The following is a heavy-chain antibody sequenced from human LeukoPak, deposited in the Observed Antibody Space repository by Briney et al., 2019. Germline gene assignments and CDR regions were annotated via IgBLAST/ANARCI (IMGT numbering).Heavy chain of an antibody. CDR1: GFTFSSYT. J-gene: IGHJ6*03. CDR3: AKRSSGYYYYYYYMDV. D-gene: IGHD6-19*01. V-gene: IGHV3-21*04. CDR2: ISTSSSYI. Sequence: GGSLRLSCAASGFTFSSYTMNWVRLAPGKGLQWVSFISTSSSYIYYADSVKGRFTVSRDNAKNSLYLQMNSLRAEDTAVYYCAKRSSGYYYYYYYMDVWGKGTTVTISS.